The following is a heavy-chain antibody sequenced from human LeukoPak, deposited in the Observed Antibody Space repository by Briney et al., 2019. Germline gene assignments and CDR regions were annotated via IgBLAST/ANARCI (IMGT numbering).Heavy chain of an antibody. Sequence: GGSLRLSCAASGFTVSSNYMSWVRQAPGKGLEWVSVIYSGGSTYYADSVKGRFTISRDNSKNTLYLQMNSLRAEDTAVYYCARDQYCSGGSCTDYWGQGTLVTVSS. V-gene: IGHV3-53*01. CDR1: GFTVSSNY. D-gene: IGHD2-15*01. CDR3: ARDQYCSGGSCTDY. CDR2: IYSGGST. J-gene: IGHJ4*02.